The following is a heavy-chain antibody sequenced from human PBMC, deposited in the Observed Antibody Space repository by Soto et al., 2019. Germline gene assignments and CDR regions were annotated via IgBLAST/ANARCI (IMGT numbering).Heavy chain of an antibody. D-gene: IGHD3-22*01. CDR1: GFTFSSYG. CDR2: ISSDGSDK. Sequence: QVQLVESGGGVGHPGRSLRLSCAASGFTFSSYGMHWVRQAPGKGLEWVAVISSDGSDKNYADSVKGRFSISRDNSRNTLFLQMNSLRPEDTAVFYCAKEPYDSTGFYYSFHHWGQGTLVTVSS. CDR3: AKEPYDSTGFYYSFHH. V-gene: IGHV3-30*18. J-gene: IGHJ4*02.